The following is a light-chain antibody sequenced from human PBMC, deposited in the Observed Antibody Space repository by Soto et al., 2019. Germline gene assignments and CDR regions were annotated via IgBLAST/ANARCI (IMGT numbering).Light chain of an antibody. CDR1: QGIRKD. V-gene: IGKV1-17*01. Sequence: DIQMTQSPSSLSASVGDRVTITCRASQGIRKDLSWYQQIPGKAPKRLISAASSLQSGVPLRFSGSGSGTAFTLTISSLQPEDFATYYCLQHNNYPYTFGQGTKLEIK. CDR3: LQHNNYPYT. J-gene: IGKJ2*01. CDR2: AAS.